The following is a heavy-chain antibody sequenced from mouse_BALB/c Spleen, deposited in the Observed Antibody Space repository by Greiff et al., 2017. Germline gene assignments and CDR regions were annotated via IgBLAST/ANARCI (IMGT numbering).Heavy chain of an antibody. CDR3: APGSSYSYYYAMDY. CDR2: IYPGDGAT. V-gene: IGHV1-80*01. J-gene: IGHJ4*01. CDR1: GYAFSSYW. Sequence: VQLQQSGAELVRPGSSVKISCKASGYAFSSYWMNWVKQRPGQGLEWIGQIYPGDGATNYNGKFKGKATLTADKSSSTAYMQLSSLTSEDSAVYFCAPGSSYSYYYAMDYWGQGTSVTVSS. D-gene: IGHD1-1*01.